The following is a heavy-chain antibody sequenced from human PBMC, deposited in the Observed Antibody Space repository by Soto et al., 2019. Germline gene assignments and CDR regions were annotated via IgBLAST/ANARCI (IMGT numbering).Heavy chain of an antibody. D-gene: IGHD6-6*01. CDR2: IYPGDSDT. Sequence: PGESLKISCKGSGYSFTIYWIGWVRQMPGKGLEWMGIIYPGDSDTRYSPSFQGQVTISADKSISTAYLQWSSLKASDTAMYYCARASSSSSSPWYYGMDVWGQGTTVTVSS. CDR1: GYSFTIYW. CDR3: ARASSSSSSPWYYGMDV. V-gene: IGHV5-51*01. J-gene: IGHJ6*02.